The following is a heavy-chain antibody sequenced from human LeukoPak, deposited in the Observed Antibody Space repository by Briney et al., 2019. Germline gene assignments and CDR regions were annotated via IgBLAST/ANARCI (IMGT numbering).Heavy chain of an antibody. CDR2: MYNSGST. D-gene: IGHD6-19*01. Sequence: SETLSLTCTVSGDSISSSSYYWGWIRQPPGKGLEWIGSMYNSGSTYYNPSLKTRVTTSVDTSKNQLSLSLNSVTAADTAVYYCARDRPQFWGQGTLVTVSS. J-gene: IGHJ4*02. CDR1: GDSISSSSYY. V-gene: IGHV4-39*02. CDR3: ARDRPQF.